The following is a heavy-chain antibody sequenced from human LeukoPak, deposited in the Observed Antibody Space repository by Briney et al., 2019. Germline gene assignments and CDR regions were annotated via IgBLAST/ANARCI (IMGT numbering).Heavy chain of an antibody. V-gene: IGHV1-8*03. D-gene: IGHD3-22*01. CDR3: ARGRNTMIVAWFDP. CDR2: MNPNSGNT. CDR1: GYTFTSYD. Sequence: ASVKVSCKASGYTFTSYDINWVRQATGQGLAWMGWMNPNSGNTGYAQKFQGRVTITRNTSISTAYMELSSLRSEDTAVYYCARGRNTMIVAWFDPWGQGTLVTVSS. J-gene: IGHJ5*02.